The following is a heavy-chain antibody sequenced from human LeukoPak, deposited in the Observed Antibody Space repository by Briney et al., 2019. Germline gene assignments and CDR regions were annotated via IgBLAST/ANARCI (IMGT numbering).Heavy chain of an antibody. CDR2: ISGSGGST. CDR1: GFTFSSYA. Sequence: GGSLRLSCAASGFTFSSYAMSWVRQAPGKGLEWVSAISGSGGSTYYADSVKGRFTISRDSSKNTLYLQMNSLRAEDTAVYYCAKVMTRTMVRGVPPSDYWGQGTLVTVSS. CDR3: AKVMTRTMVRGVPPSDY. J-gene: IGHJ4*02. D-gene: IGHD3-10*01. V-gene: IGHV3-23*01.